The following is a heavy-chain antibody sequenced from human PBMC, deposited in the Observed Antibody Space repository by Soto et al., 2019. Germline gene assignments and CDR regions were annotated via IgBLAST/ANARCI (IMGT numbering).Heavy chain of an antibody. CDR3: ANLGFPGTYFHFDC. CDR1: GFPCINFA. J-gene: IGHJ5*01. Sequence: GGSLRLSCEASGFPCINFAMNWVRQSPGKGLEWVSSISGSGGRTWYADSVRGRFTISRDNSQNTLYLQMNGLGGDQTAVYYCANLGFPGTYFHFDCWGQGALVTVSS. CDR2: ISGSGGRT. V-gene: IGHV3-23*01. D-gene: IGHD3-10*01.